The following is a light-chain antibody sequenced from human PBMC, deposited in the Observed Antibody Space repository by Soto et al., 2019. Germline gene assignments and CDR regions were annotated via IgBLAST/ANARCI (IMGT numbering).Light chain of an antibody. V-gene: IGKV3-11*01. CDR2: DAS. CDR1: QSINSF. Sequence: EIVLTQSPATLSMSPGERATLSCRASQSINSFLAWYQQKPGQAPRLLIYDASNRATDIPARFSGSGSGTYFTLTISSLEPEDFAIYFCQQRRNWPPLFGQGTRLESK. CDR3: QQRRNWPPL. J-gene: IGKJ5*01.